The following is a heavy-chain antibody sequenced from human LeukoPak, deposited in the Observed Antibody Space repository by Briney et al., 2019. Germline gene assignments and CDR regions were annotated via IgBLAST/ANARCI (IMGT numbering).Heavy chain of an antibody. Sequence: GGSLRLSCAASGFTFSSYDMHWVRQATGKGLEWVSAIGTAGDTYYPGSVKGRFTISRENAKNSLYLQMNSLRAEDTAVYYCARVRPIGATRRGGYFDYWGQGTLVTVSS. J-gene: IGHJ4*02. CDR2: IGTAGDT. CDR3: ARVRPIGATRRGGYFDY. V-gene: IGHV3-13*01. D-gene: IGHD1-26*01. CDR1: GFTFSSYD.